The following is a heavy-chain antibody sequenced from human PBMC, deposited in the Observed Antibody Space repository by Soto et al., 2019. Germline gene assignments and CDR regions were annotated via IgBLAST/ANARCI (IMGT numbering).Heavy chain of an antibody. CDR3: ARELNEGSGSYYVGSEDYYYYGMDV. Sequence: QVQLVQSGAEVKKPGSSVKVSCKASGGTFSSYAISWVRQAPGQGLEWMGGIIPIFGTANYAQKFQGRVTITADESTSSAYMELSSLRSEDTAVYYCARELNEGSGSYYVGSEDYYYYGMDVWGQGTTVTVSS. J-gene: IGHJ6*02. CDR2: IIPIFGTA. D-gene: IGHD1-26*01. V-gene: IGHV1-69*01. CDR1: GGTFSSYA.